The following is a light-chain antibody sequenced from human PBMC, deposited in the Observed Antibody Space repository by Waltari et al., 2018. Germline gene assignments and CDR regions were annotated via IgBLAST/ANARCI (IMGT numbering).Light chain of an antibody. J-gene: IGLJ3*02. V-gene: IGLV1-47*01. Sequence: QSVLTQPPSASGTPGQRVTISCSGSSSNIGSYLLYWYQQLPGTAPNLLIYMNNQRPSGVPDRFSGSTSGTSASLAISGLRSEDEADYYCVVWDDSLSGRVFGGGTKLTVL. CDR3: VVWDDSLSGRV. CDR1: SSNIGSYL. CDR2: MNN.